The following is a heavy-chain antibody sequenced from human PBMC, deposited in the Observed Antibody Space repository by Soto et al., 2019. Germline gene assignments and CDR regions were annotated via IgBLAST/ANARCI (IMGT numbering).Heavy chain of an antibody. CDR1: GFTVSSNY. Sequence: EVQLVESGGGLVQPGGSLRLSCAASGFTVSSNYMSWVRQAPGKGLEWVSVIYSGGSTYYADSVKGRFTISRHNSKNTLYLQMNSLRAEDTAVYYSASGGWDSSGYCQYWGQGTLVTVSS. J-gene: IGHJ4*02. V-gene: IGHV3-53*04. CDR3: ASGGWDSSGYCQY. CDR2: IYSGGST. D-gene: IGHD3-22*01.